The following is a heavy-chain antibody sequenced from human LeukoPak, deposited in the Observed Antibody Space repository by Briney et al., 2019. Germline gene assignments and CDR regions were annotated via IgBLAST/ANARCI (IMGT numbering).Heavy chain of an antibody. CDR2: ISSSSSYI. Sequence: GGSLRLSCAASGFTFSSYSMNWVRQAPGKGLEWVSSISSSSSYIYYADSVKGRFTISRDNAKNSLYLQMNSLRAEDTAVYYCARKPTATTVTTFNNYWGQGAPVTVSS. D-gene: IGHD4-11*01. CDR3: ARKPTATTVTTFNNY. V-gene: IGHV3-21*01. CDR1: GFTFSSYS. J-gene: IGHJ4*02.